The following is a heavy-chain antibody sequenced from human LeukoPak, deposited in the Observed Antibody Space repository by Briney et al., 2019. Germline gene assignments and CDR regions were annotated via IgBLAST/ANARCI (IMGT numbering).Heavy chain of an antibody. J-gene: IGHJ4*02. CDR3: ARDAGMYYYDSSGYSHFDY. D-gene: IGHD3-22*01. Sequence: ASVKVSCKASGYTFTSYDINWVRQATGQGLEWMGWMNPNSGNTGYAQKFQGRVTMTRDTSTSTVYMELSSLRSEDTAVYYCARDAGMYYYDSSGYSHFDYWGQGTLVTVSS. CDR2: MNPNSGNT. V-gene: IGHV1-8*01. CDR1: GYTFTSYD.